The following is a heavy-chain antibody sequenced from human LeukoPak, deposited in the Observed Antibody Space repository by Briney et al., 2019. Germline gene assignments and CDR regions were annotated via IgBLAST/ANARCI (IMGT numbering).Heavy chain of an antibody. CDR3: ARVVGSVSRFDP. CDR2: ISAYYGNT. J-gene: IGHJ5*02. D-gene: IGHD2-2*03. V-gene: IGHV1-18*01. CDR1: GYTFTSYG. Sequence: ASVKVSCKASGYTFTSYGLSWVRQAPGQGLEWMGWISAYYGNTNYAQKLQGRVTMTTDTSTSTAYMELRSLRSDDTAVYYCARVVGSVSRFDPWGQGTLVTVSS.